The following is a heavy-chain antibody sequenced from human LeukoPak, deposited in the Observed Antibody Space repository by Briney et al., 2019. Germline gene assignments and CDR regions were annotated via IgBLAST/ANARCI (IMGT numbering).Heavy chain of an antibody. Sequence: SETLSLTCTVSSGSISTSNYYWGWVRQPPGKALEWIGNIFYSGSTYYSPSLKSRVTISVDTSKNQSSLKLSSVTAADTAVYYCARVSWFPGTSYYYMDVWGKGTTVTVSS. CDR1: SGSISTSNYY. CDR2: IFYSGST. J-gene: IGHJ6*03. D-gene: IGHD1-1*01. V-gene: IGHV4-39*07. CDR3: ARVSWFPGTSYYYMDV.